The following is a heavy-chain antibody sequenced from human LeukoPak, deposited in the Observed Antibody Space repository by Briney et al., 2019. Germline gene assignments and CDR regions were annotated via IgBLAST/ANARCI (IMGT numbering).Heavy chain of an antibody. CDR1: GFTFSDYY. V-gene: IGHV3-11*04. Sequence: GGSLRLSCAASGFTFSDYYMSWIRQAPGKWLEWVSYISSSGSTIYYADSVKGRFTISRDNAKNSLYLQMNSLRAEDTAVYYCARVPLKVAAAGTSDYWGQGTLVTVSS. D-gene: IGHD6-13*01. CDR2: ISSSGSTI. CDR3: ARVPLKVAAAGTSDY. J-gene: IGHJ4*02.